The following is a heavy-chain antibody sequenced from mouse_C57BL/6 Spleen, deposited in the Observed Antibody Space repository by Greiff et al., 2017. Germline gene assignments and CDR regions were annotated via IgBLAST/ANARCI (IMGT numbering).Heavy chain of an antibody. CDR3: ASLITTVVATRYFDV. CDR2: IDPSDSYT. CDR1: GYTFTSYW. J-gene: IGHJ1*03. Sequence: QVQLQQPGAELVKPGASVKLSCKASGYTFTSYWMQWVKQRPGQGLEWIGEIDPSDSYTNYNQKFKGKATLTVDTSSSTAYMQLSSLTSEDSAVXYCASLITTVVATRYFDVWGTGTTVTVSS. V-gene: IGHV1-50*01. D-gene: IGHD1-1*01.